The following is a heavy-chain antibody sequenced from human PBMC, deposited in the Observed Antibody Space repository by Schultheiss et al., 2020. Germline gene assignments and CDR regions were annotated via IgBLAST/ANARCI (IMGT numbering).Heavy chain of an antibody. CDR1: GFTFSSYA. V-gene: IGHV3-33*08. Sequence: GESLKISCAASGFTFSSYAMHWVRQAPGKGLEWVAAIWYDGSNKYYADSVKGRFTISRDNAKNSLYLQMNSLRAEDTAVYYCARDPYYYYGMDVWGQGTTVTVSS. CDR2: IWYDGSNK. J-gene: IGHJ6*02. CDR3: ARDPYYYYGMDV.